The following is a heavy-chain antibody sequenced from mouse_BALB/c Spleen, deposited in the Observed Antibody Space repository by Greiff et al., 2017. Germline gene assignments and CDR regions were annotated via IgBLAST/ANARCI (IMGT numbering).Heavy chain of an antibody. CDR3: ARGDGYVA. CDR1: GFNIKDYY. V-gene: IGHV14-4*02. CDR2: IDPENGDT. Sequence: EVQLQQSGAELVRSGASVKLSCTASGFNIKDYYMHWVKQRPEQGLEWIGWIDPENGDTEYAPKFQGKATMTADTSSNTAYLQLSSLTSEDTAVYYCARGDGYVAGGEGTLVTVSA. D-gene: IGHD2-2*01. J-gene: IGHJ3*01.